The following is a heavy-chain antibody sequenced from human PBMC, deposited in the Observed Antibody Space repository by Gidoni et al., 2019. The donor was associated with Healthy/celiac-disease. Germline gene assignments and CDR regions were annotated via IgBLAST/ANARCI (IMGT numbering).Heavy chain of an antibody. J-gene: IGHJ5*02. CDR3: AKDLIVGGDCYWVLDP. V-gene: IGHV3-23*01. CDR1: GFTFSSYA. CDR2: ISGSGGST. Sequence: EVQLLESGGGLVQPGGSLRLSCAASGFTFSSYAMSWVRQAPGKGLEWVSAISGSGGSTYYADSVKGRFTISRDNSKNTLYLQMNSLRAEDTAVYYCAKDLIVGGDCYWVLDPWGQGTLVTVSS. D-gene: IGHD2-21*02.